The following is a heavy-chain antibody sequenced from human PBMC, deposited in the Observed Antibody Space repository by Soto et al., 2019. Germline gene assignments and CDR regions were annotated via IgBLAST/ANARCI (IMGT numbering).Heavy chain of an antibody. V-gene: IGHV4-59*08. CDR1: GGSISSYY. J-gene: IGHJ6*02. D-gene: IGHD2-15*01. CDR3: ARQMFIGGMDV. CDR2: IYYSGST. Sequence: PSETLSLTCTVSGGSISSYYWSWIRQPPGKGLEWIGYIYYSGSTNYSPSLKSRITISVDTSKTQFSLKLSSVTAADTAMYHCARQMFIGGMDVWGQGTTVTVSS.